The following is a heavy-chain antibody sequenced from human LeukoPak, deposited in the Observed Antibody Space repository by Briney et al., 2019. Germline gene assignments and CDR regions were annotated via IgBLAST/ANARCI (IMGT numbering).Heavy chain of an antibody. CDR1: GFTFASYA. Sequence: GGSLRLSCAASGFTFASYAMAWVCQAPGKGLEWVSDITNSGRVHYADSVKGRFTISRDDNKSTLYLQLNDLRVEDTAIYFCARQLTEHFYHWGQGTQVTVSS. J-gene: IGHJ1*01. D-gene: IGHD3-3*02. CDR2: ITNSGRV. V-gene: IGHV3-23*05. CDR3: ARQLTEHFYH.